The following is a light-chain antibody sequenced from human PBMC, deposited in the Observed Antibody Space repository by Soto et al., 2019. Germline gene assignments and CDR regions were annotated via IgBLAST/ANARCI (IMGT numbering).Light chain of an antibody. V-gene: IGLV1-44*01. CDR1: SSNIGSNT. CDR2: SNN. Sequence: QSVLTQPPSASGTPGQRVTISCSGSSSNIGSNTGNWYQQLPGTAPKLLIYSNNRRPSGVPDRFSGSKSGTSASLAISGLQSYDEADYYCAAWDDSLNGQVFGGGTKVTVL. CDR3: AAWDDSLNGQV. J-gene: IGLJ3*02.